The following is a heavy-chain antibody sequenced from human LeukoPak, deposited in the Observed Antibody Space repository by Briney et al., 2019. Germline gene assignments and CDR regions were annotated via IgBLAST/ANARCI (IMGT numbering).Heavy chain of an antibody. CDR1: GGTVSRYP. J-gene: IGHJ5*02. V-gene: IGHV1-69*13. CDR2: IIPIFGTA. CDR3: ARDRPGRYCSTISCYSASPFDP. Sequence: SVKVSCKASGGTVSRYPISWVRQAPGQGLEWMGGIIPIFGTANYAQKFQGRVTITADESTSTAYMELSSLRSEDTAVYYCARDRPGRYCSTISCYSASPFDPWGQGTLVTVSS. D-gene: IGHD2-2*02.